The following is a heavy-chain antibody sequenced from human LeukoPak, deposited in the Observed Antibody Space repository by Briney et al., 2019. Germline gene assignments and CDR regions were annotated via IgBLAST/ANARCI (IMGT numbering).Heavy chain of an antibody. D-gene: IGHD5-24*01. CDR1: GYTFTSYG. CDR3: ARQETHDAFDI. J-gene: IGHJ3*02. CDR2: INPSGGST. Sequence: GASVKVSCKASGYTFTSYGISWVRQAPGQGLEWMGIINPSGGSTSYAQKFQGRVTMTRDTSTSTVYMELSSLRSEDTAVYYCARQETHDAFDIWGQGTMVTVSS. V-gene: IGHV1-46*01.